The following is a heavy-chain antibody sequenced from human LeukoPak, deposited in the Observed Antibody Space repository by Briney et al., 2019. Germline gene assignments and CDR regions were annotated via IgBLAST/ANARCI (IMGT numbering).Heavy chain of an antibody. CDR3: AKGSREWELLDAFDF. Sequence: GGSLRLSCAASGFTFSSYGMSWVRQAPGKGLECVSDISGSGARKDYADSVKGRFTISRDNAKNTLYLQMSSLRAEDTAVYYCAKGSREWELLDAFDFWGQGTKVAVSS. J-gene: IGHJ3*01. CDR1: GFTFSSYG. V-gene: IGHV3-23*01. D-gene: IGHD1-26*01. CDR2: ISGSGARK.